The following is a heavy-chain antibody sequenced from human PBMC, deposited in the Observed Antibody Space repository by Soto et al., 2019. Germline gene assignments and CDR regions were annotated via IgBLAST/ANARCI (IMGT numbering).Heavy chain of an antibody. CDR2: ISAYNGNT. J-gene: IGHJ4*02. CDR1: GDTFTSYG. D-gene: IGHD6-13*01. CDR3: ARDFGYSSTPGNFDY. V-gene: IGHV1-18*01. Sequence: ASVQVSCEASGDTFTSYGISWLRQPPGQGLEWMGWISAYNGNTNYAQKLQGRVTMTTDTSTSTAYMELRSLRSDDTAVYYCARDFGYSSTPGNFDYWGQGTLVTVSS.